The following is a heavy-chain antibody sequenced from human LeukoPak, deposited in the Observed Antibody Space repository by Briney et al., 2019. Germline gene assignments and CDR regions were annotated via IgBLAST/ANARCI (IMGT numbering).Heavy chain of an antibody. CDR3: ARDLLPIGDATDY. Sequence: SQTLSLTYTVSGGSISSGSYYWSWIRQPAGKGLEWIGRIYTSGSTNYNPSLKSRVTISVDTSKNQFSLKLSSVTAADTAVYYCARDLLPIGDATDYWGQGTLVTVSS. CDR1: GGSISSGSYY. V-gene: IGHV4-61*02. CDR2: IYTSGST. J-gene: IGHJ4*02. D-gene: IGHD2-21*02.